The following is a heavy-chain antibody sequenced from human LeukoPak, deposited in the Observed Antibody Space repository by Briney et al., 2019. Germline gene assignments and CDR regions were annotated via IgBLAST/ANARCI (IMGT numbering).Heavy chain of an antibody. Sequence: SETLSLTCTVSRGSINSYYWSWIRQPPGKGLEWIGYIHYSGSTNYNPSLKSRVTISVDTSKNQFSLKLSSVTAADTAVYYCALGGIAVAGPYMEDYWGQGTLVTVSS. J-gene: IGHJ4*02. CDR2: IHYSGST. D-gene: IGHD6-19*01. CDR1: RGSINSYY. V-gene: IGHV4-59*01. CDR3: ALGGIAVAGPYMEDY.